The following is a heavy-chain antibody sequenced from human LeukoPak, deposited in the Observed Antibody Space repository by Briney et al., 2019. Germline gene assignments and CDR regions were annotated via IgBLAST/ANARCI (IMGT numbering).Heavy chain of an antibody. CDR3: AKTTVTSEEYFYYYMDV. V-gene: IGHV1-18*01. CDR2: IITYNGNT. Sequence: ASVKVSCKTSGYTFTSYCLSWVRQAPGQGLEWMGCIITYNGNTYYSQKLQGRVTMTTDTSTSTAYMELRSLRSDDTAVYYCAKTTVTSEEYFYYYMDVWGKGTTVTVSS. CDR1: GYTFTSYC. J-gene: IGHJ6*03. D-gene: IGHD4-17*01.